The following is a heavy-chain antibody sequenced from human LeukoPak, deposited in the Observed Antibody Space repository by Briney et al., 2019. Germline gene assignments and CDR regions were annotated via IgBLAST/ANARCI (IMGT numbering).Heavy chain of an antibody. J-gene: IGHJ6*02. V-gene: IGHV4-34*01. CDR3: ARRGLPVTRYGMDV. CDR2: VYYSGNT. CDR1: GGSFSGYY. D-gene: IGHD4-17*01. Sequence: KASETLSLTCAVYGGSFSGYYWSWIRQPPGRGLEWIGSVYYSGNTYYNPSLESRVTISVDTSKNQFSLKLTSATATDTALYYCARRGLPVTRYGMDVWGPGTTVTVSS.